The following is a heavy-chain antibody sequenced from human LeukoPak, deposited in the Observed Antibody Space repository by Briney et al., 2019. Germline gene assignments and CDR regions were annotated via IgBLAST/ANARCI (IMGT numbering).Heavy chain of an antibody. J-gene: IGHJ4*02. CDR2: INHSGST. CDR1: GGSFSGYY. Sequence: SETLSLTCAVYGGSFSGYYWSWIRQPPEKGLEWIGEINHSGSTNYNPSLKSRVTISVDTSKNQFSLKLSSVTAADTAVYYCARGNPSIAARQPLDYWGRGTLVTVSS. D-gene: IGHD6-6*01. CDR3: ARGNPSIAARQPLDY. V-gene: IGHV4-34*01.